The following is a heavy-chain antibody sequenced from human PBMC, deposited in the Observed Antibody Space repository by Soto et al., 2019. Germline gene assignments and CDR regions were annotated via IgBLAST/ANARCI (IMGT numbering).Heavy chain of an antibody. V-gene: IGHV3-74*01. CDR3: ARTKITNFGVVNHFDL. CDR1: GFSFSRYW. Sequence: EVQLVESGGGLVQPGGSLRLSCAASGFSFSRYWMHWVRQAPGKGLVWVSRINSDGSSTNYADSVKGRFTISRDNARNTLYLQMNSLRAEDTAVYYCARTKITNFGVVNHFDLWGQGTLVTVSS. CDR2: INSDGSST. D-gene: IGHD3-3*01. J-gene: IGHJ4*02.